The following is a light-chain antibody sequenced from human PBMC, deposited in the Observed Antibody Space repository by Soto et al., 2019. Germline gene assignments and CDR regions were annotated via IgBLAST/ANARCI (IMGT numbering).Light chain of an antibody. Sequence: DIQMTQSPSTLSASVGDRVTITCRASQSISSWLAWYQQKPGKAPRLLIYKASDLESGVPSRFSGSGSGTDFTLTISSLQPDDFATFYCQQYHTDWTFGQGTKVDIK. V-gene: IGKV1-5*03. CDR2: KAS. J-gene: IGKJ1*01. CDR3: QQYHTDWT. CDR1: QSISSW.